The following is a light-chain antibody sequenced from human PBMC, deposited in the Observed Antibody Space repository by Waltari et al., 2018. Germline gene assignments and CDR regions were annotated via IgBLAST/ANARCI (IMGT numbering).Light chain of an antibody. CDR2: QAS. J-gene: IGKJ2*01. V-gene: IGKV1-5*03. CDR3: QQHRTSTYT. CDR1: RSISNW. Sequence: DIQVTQSPSTLSASLGDRVTITCRASRSISNWLAWYQQKPGKAPKILIHQASILESGVPSRFSGSGSGTDFTLTIGSLQPDDFAAYYCQQHRTSTYTFGQGTKLEIK.